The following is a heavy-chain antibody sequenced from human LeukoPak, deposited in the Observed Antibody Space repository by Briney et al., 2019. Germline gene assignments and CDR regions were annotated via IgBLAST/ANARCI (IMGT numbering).Heavy chain of an antibody. J-gene: IGHJ2*01. CDR1: GGTFSSYA. V-gene: IGHV1-69*13. Sequence: SVNVPCKASGGTFSSYAISWVRQAPGQGLEWMGGTIPIFGTANYAQKFQGRVTITADESTSTAYMELSSLRSEDTAVYYCARCHVDDSSGYYDWYFDLWGRGTLVTVSS. D-gene: IGHD3-22*01. CDR3: ARCHVDDSSGYYDWYFDL. CDR2: TIPIFGTA.